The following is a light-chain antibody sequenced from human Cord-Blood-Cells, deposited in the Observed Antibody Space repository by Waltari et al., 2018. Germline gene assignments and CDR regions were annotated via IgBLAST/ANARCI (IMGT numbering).Light chain of an antibody. CDR2: AAS. Sequence: DIQMTQSLSSLSACVGDRVTITCRASQSISSYLNWYQQKPGKAPKLLIYAASSLQSGVPSRFSGSGSGTYFTLTISSLQPEYFATYYCQQSSSTPITFGQGTRLEIK. CDR1: QSISSY. CDR3: QQSSSTPIT. J-gene: IGKJ5*01. V-gene: IGKV1-39*01.